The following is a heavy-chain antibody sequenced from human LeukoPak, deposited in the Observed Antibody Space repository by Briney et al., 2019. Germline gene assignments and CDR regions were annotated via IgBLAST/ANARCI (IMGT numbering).Heavy chain of an antibody. D-gene: IGHD6-19*01. CDR2: INHSGST. V-gene: IGHV4-34*01. J-gene: IGHJ6*02. CDR3: ARGGSSGWWTRGRYYYYGMDV. Sequence: SETLSLTCTVSGGSISSYYWSWIRQPPGKGLEWIGEINHSGSTNYNPSLKSRVTISVDTSKNQFSLKLSSVTAADTAVYYCARGGSSGWWTRGRYYYYGMDVWGQGTTVTVSS. CDR1: GGSISSYY.